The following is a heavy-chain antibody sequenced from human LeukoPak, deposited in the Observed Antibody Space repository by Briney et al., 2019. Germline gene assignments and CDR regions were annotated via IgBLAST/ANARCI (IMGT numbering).Heavy chain of an antibody. CDR2: ISYDGSNK. J-gene: IGHJ1*01. D-gene: IGHD3-3*01. Sequence: SLRLSCAASGVTFSSYAMHWVRQAPGKGLEWGAVISYDGSNKYYADSVKGRFTISRDNSKNTLYLQMNSLRAEDTAVYYCARSPYDFWSGYYAGYFQHWGQGTLVTVSS. V-gene: IGHV3-30*01. CDR3: ARSPYDFWSGYYAGYFQH. CDR1: GVTFSSYA.